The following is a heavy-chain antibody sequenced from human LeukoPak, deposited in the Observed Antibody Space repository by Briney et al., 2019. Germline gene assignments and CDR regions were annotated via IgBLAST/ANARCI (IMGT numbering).Heavy chain of an antibody. D-gene: IGHD6-19*01. CDR2: MNPNSGYT. Sequence: GASVKVSCKASGYTFTSYDINWVRQATGQGLEWMGWMNPNSGYTGYAQKFQGRVTMTRNTSISTAYMELSSLRSEDTAVYYCARGGYSSGWYDHWGQGTLVTVSS. J-gene: IGHJ4*02. CDR1: GYTFTSYD. CDR3: ARGGYSSGWYDH. V-gene: IGHV1-8*01.